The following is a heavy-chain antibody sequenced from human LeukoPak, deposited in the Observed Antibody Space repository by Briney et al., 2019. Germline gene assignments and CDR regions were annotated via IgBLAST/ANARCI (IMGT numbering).Heavy chain of an antibody. V-gene: IGHV3-53*01. Sequence: GGSLRLSCAASGFTVSSNYMSWVRQAPGKGLEWVSIIYSGGSKFYADSVKGRFTISRDNSKTALYLQMNSLRAEDTAVYYCARVGVVVVAAYWLWGQGTLVTVSS. D-gene: IGHD2-15*01. CDR1: GFTVSSNY. CDR3: ARVGVVVVAAYWL. J-gene: IGHJ4*02. CDR2: IYSGGSK.